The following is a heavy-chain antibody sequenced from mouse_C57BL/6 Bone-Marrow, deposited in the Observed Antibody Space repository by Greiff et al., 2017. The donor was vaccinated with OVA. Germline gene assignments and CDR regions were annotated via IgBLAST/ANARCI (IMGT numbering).Heavy chain of an antibody. D-gene: IGHD2-1*01. J-gene: IGHJ4*01. Sequence: EVKVEESGEGLVKPGGSLKLSCAASGFTFSSYAMSWVRQTPEKRLECVAYISSGGDYIYYADTVKGRFTISRDNARNTLYLQMSSLKSEDTAMYYCTRLLDAMDYWGQGTSVTVSS. CDR1: GFTFSSYA. CDR3: TRLLDAMDY. CDR2: ISSGGDYI. V-gene: IGHV5-9-1*02.